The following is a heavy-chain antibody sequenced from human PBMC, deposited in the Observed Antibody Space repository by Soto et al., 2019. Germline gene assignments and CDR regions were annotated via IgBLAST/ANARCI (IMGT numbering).Heavy chain of an antibody. D-gene: IGHD6-6*01. J-gene: IGHJ5*02. CDR1: GGTFSSYA. Sequence: SVKVSCKASGGTFSSYAISWVRQAPGQGLEWMGGIIPIFGTANYAQKFQGRVTITADESTSTAYMELSSLRSEDTAVYYCARDWYSSSRWFDPWGQGTLVTVSS. CDR2: IIPIFGTA. V-gene: IGHV1-69*13. CDR3: ARDWYSSSRWFDP.